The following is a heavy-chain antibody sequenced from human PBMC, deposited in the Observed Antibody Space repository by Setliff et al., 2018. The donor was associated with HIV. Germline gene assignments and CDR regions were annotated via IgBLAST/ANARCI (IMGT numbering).Heavy chain of an antibody. CDR1: GYTFSMYW. D-gene: IGHD4-4*01. Sequence: GESLKISCQTSGYTFSMYWIGWVRQRPGKGLEWMAILYPGDSDIRYSPSFQGQVTISADKSIGAAYLQWRSLKAWDTGMYFCARAPNSPSYSNVFFVDHWGQETLVTVSS. CDR2: LYPGDSDI. J-gene: IGHJ5*02. V-gene: IGHV5-51*01. CDR3: ARAPNSPSYSNVFFVDH.